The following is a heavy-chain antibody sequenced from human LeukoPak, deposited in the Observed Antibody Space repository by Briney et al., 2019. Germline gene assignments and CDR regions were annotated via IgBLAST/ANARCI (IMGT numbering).Heavy chain of an antibody. J-gene: IGHJ5*02. Sequence: ASVTVSCKVSGYTFTSYGITWVRQAPGRGLEWMGWISGYDGNTRYAPNLQDRVTMTIDTSTTTAYMELRNLRSDDTAVYYCARGGHGLYCDPWGQGTMVTVSA. CDR1: GYTFTSYG. V-gene: IGHV1-18*01. CDR2: ISGYDGNT. D-gene: IGHD2-15*01. CDR3: ARGGHGLYCDP.